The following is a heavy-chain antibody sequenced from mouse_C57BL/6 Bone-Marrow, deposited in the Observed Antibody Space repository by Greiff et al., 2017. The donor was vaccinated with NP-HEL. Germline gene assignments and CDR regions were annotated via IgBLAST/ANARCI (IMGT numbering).Heavy chain of an antibody. CDR3: TTSVYYSPAWFAY. CDR1: GFNIKDDY. Sequence: DVKLQESGAELVRPGASVKLSCTASGFNIKDDYMHWVKQRPEQGLEWIGWIDPENGDTEYASKFQGKATITADTSSNTAYLQLSSLTSEDTAVYYCTTSVYYSPAWFAYWGQGTLVTVSA. D-gene: IGHD2-12*01. J-gene: IGHJ3*01. CDR2: IDPENGDT. V-gene: IGHV14-4*01.